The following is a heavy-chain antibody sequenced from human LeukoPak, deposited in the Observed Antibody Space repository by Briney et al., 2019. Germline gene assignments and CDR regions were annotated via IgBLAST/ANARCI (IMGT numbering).Heavy chain of an antibody. V-gene: IGHV3-21*01. CDR2: ISSSSSYI. J-gene: IGHJ6*03. D-gene: IGHD3-3*01. CDR3: ARADFWSGQAHMDV. CDR1: GFTFSSYS. Sequence: GGSLRLSCAASGFTFSSYSMNWVRQAPGKGLEWVSSISSSSSYIYYTDSVKGRFTISRDNAKNSLYLQMNSLRAEDTAVYYCARADFWSGQAHMDVWGKGTTVTVS.